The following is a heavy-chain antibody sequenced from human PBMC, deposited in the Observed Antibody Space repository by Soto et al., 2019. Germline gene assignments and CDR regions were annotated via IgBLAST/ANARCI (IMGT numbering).Heavy chain of an antibody. Sequence: GASVKVSCKASGYTFTGYYMHWVRQAPGQGLEWMGWINPNSGGTNYAQKFQGWVTMTRDTSISTAYMEVSRLRSDDMAVYYCARGGDYHGSGSYYEARYYNGLDVWGQGTTVTVSS. CDR3: ARGGDYHGSGSYYEARYYNGLDV. CDR1: GYTFTGYY. CDR2: INPNSGGT. J-gene: IGHJ6*02. V-gene: IGHV1-2*04. D-gene: IGHD3-10*01.